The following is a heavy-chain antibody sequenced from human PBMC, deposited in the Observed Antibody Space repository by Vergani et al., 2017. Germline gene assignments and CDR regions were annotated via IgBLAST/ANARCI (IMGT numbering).Heavy chain of an antibody. CDR2: ISSSSSYI. Sequence: VQLVESGGGVVQPGRSLRLSCAASGFTFSSYSMNWVRQAPGKGLEWVSYISSSSSYIYYADSVKGRFTISRDNAKNSLYLQMNSLRAEDTAVYYCARYPYYYYYGMDVWGQGTTVTVSS. CDR3: ARYPYYYYYGMDV. J-gene: IGHJ6*02. CDR1: GFTFSSYS. V-gene: IGHV3-21*01.